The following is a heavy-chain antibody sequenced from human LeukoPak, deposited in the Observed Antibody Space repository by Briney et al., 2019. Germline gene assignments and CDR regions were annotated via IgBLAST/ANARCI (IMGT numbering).Heavy chain of an antibody. D-gene: IGHD3-3*01. J-gene: IGHJ6*04. CDR1: GGTFSDYA. CDR3: AGIPVFGVVLHQEPV. CDR2: FIPILGTA. Sequence: SVKVSCKASGGTFSDYALNWVRQAPGQGLEWMGVFIPILGTANSTQKFQDRVTITADISTNTVYMELSSLGSEDTAVYFCAGIPVFGVVLHQEPVWGKGTTVTVSS. V-gene: IGHV1-69*10.